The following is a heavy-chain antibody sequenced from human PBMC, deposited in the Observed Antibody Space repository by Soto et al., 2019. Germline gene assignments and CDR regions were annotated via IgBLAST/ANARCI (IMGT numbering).Heavy chain of an antibody. CDR3: AKALSGYTYGPFDY. CDR2: ISYDGSNK. V-gene: IGHV3-30*18. CDR1: GFTFSSYG. Sequence: QVQLVESGGGVVQPGRSLRLSCAASGFTFSSYGMHWVRQAPGKGLEWVAVISYDGSNKYYADSVKGRFTISRDNSKNTLYLQMNSLRAEDTAVYYCAKALSGYTYGPFDYWGQGTLVTVSS. D-gene: IGHD5-18*01. J-gene: IGHJ4*02.